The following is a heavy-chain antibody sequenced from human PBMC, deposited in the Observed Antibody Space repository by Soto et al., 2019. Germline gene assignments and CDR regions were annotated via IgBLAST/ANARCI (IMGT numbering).Heavy chain of an antibody. Sequence: QVLLQESGPGLVRPSETLSLNCTVSGGSITSGYWCWIRQPPGKGMDWVGHRNYTGSIAYSTSHRRRSAISLAPSKIHFTLSLCSVTAAESAAYFCARGGGTDGGGGRWYRSTAFDIWGLGTMVTVSS. J-gene: IGHJ3*02. D-gene: IGHD2-15*01. CDR1: GGSITSGY. CDR3: ARGGGTDGGGGRWYRSTAFDI. CDR2: RNYTGSI. V-gene: IGHV4-59*12.